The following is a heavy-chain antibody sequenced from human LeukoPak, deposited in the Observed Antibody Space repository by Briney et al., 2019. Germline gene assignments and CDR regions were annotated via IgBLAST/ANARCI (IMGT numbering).Heavy chain of an antibody. V-gene: IGHV3-9*01. CDR2: ISWNSGSI. Sequence: GGSLRLSCAASGFTFDDYAMHWVRQAPGKGLEWVSGISWNSGSIGYADSVKGRFTISRDNAKNSLYLQMNSLRAEDTALYYCAKEPVAGHYIDYWGQGTLVTVSS. D-gene: IGHD6-19*01. CDR3: AKEPVAGHYIDY. J-gene: IGHJ4*02. CDR1: GFTFDDYA.